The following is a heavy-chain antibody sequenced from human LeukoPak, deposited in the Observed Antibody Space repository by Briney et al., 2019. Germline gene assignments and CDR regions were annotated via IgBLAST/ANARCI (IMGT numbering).Heavy chain of an antibody. V-gene: IGHV4-59*13. J-gene: IGHJ3*01. D-gene: IGHD1-26*01. CDR1: GGSIGSSF. Sequence: PSETLSLTCRVFGGSIGSSFWNWIRLSPGKGLEWIGYISYNGRTNYRPSPTSGVTISIDTSQNQLSLNLSSVTAADTALYYCVRDRSGTYYSFDVWGQGTMVSVSA. CDR3: VRDRSGTYYSFDV. CDR2: ISYNGRT.